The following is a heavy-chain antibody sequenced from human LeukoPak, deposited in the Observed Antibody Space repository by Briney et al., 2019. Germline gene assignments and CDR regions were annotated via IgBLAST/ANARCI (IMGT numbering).Heavy chain of an antibody. CDR1: GFTFSSYG. V-gene: IGHV3-30*18. CDR2: ISYDGSNK. CDR3: AKYYDSSGYPDAFDI. Sequence: GGSLRLSCAASGFTFSSYGMHWVRQAPGKGLEWVAVISYDGSNKYYADSVKGRFTISRDNSKNTLYLQMNSLRAEDTAVYYCAKYYDSSGYPDAFDIWGQGTVVTVSS. D-gene: IGHD3-22*01. J-gene: IGHJ3*02.